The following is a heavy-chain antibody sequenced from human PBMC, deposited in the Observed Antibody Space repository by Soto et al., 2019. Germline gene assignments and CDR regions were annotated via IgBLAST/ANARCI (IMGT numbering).Heavy chain of an antibody. CDR1: GFTFSSYG. CDR2: IWYDGSNK. Sequence: QVQLVESGGGVVQPGRSLRLSCAASGFTFSSYGMHWVRQAPGKGLEWVAVIWYDGSNKYYADSVKGRFTISRDNSKNTLYLQMNSLRAEDTAVYYCGRDGGPIQLWLVPDYWGQGTLVTVSS. J-gene: IGHJ4*02. D-gene: IGHD5-18*01. V-gene: IGHV3-33*01. CDR3: GRDGGPIQLWLVPDY.